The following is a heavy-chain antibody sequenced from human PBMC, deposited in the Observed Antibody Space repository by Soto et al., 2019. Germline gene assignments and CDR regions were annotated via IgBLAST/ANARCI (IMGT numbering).Heavy chain of an antibody. CDR2: ISAYNGNT. J-gene: IGHJ6*04. Sequence: ASVKVSCKASGYTFTSYGISWVRQAPGQGLEWMGWISAYNGNTNYAQKLQGRVTMTTDTSTSTAYMELRSLRSDDTAVYYCARCLEDIVVVPAALWMDVWGKGTTVTVSS. CDR1: GYTFTSYG. CDR3: ARCLEDIVVVPAALWMDV. V-gene: IGHV1-18*01. D-gene: IGHD2-2*01.